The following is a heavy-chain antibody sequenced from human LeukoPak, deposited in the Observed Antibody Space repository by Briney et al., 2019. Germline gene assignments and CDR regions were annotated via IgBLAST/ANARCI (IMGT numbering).Heavy chain of an antibody. V-gene: IGHV3-21*04. Sequence: GGSLRLSCAASGFTFSSYSMNWVRQAPGKGLEWVSSISSSSSYIYYADSVKGRFTISRDNAKNSLYLQMNSLRAEDTAVYFCAKYSGSYYYPPNWDSWGQGTLVTVSS. J-gene: IGHJ4*02. D-gene: IGHD1-26*01. CDR3: AKYSGSYYYPPNWDS. CDR2: ISSSSSYI. CDR1: GFTFSSYS.